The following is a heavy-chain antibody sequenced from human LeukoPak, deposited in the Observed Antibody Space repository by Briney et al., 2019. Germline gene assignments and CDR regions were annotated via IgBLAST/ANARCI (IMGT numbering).Heavy chain of an antibody. J-gene: IGHJ4*02. CDR3: TTDLSYYDSSGYYQTLDY. Sequence: GGSLRLSCAASGFTFSNAWMSWVRQAPGKGLEWVGGIKSKTDGGTTDYAAPVKGRFTISRDDSKNTLYLQMNSLKTEDTAVYYCTTDLSYYDSSGYYQTLDYWGQGTLVTVSS. V-gene: IGHV3-15*01. D-gene: IGHD3-22*01. CDR2: IKSKTDGGTT. CDR1: GFTFSNAW.